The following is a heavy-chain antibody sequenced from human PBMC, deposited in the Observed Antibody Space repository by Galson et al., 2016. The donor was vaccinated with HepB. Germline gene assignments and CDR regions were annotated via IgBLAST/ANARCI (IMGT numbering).Heavy chain of an antibody. CDR3: ARHLKIQLWLRGNWFDP. CDR2: IYYSGST. D-gene: IGHD5-18*01. J-gene: IGHJ5*02. Sequence: ETLSLTCTVSGGSISSSSYYWGWIRQPPGKGLEWIGSIYYSGSTYYNPSLKSRVTISVDTSKNQFSLKLSSVAAADTAVYYCARHLKIQLWLRGNWFDPWGQGTLVTVSS. CDR1: GGSISSSSYY. V-gene: IGHV4-39*01.